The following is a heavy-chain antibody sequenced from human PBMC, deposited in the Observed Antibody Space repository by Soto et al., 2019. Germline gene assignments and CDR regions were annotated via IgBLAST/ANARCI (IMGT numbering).Heavy chain of an antibody. J-gene: IGHJ4*02. Sequence: SETLSLTCAVYGGSFSGYYGSWIRQPPGKGLEWIGEINHSGSTNYNPSLKSRVTISVDTSKNQFSLKLSSVTAADTAVYYCAGTTVTTDSGDYWGQGTLVTVSS. CDR2: INHSGST. CDR3: AGTTVTTDSGDY. CDR1: GGSFSGYY. D-gene: IGHD4-17*01. V-gene: IGHV4-34*01.